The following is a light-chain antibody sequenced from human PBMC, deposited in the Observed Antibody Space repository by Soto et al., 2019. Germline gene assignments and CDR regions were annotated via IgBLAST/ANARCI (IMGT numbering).Light chain of an antibody. V-gene: IGKV1-6*01. Sequence: AIQMTQSPSSLSASVGDRVTIPCRATQAIRADLGWYQQKPGKAPKLLIYAASSLESEVPSRFSGSGAGTDFTLTISSLQPEDFATYFCLQDHGFPLTFGGGTKVEIK. CDR1: QAIRAD. CDR2: AAS. J-gene: IGKJ4*02. CDR3: LQDHGFPLT.